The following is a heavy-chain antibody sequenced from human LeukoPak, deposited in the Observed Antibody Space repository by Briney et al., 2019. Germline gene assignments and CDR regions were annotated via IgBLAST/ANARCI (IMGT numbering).Heavy chain of an antibody. J-gene: IGHJ4*02. Sequence: PGGSLRLSCAASGFTFTDYYMSWVRQAPGKGLEWVSYISSSGSMLHYADSVKGRFTISRDNAKNSLYLQMSSLRVEDTAVYYCARRPYSSSWYYFDYWGRGTLVTVSS. CDR1: GFTFTDYY. V-gene: IGHV3-11*04. CDR3: ARRPYSSSWYYFDY. CDR2: ISSSGSML. D-gene: IGHD6-13*01.